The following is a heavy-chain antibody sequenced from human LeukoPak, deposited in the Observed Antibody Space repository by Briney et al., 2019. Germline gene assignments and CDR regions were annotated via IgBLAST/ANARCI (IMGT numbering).Heavy chain of an antibody. V-gene: IGHV3-21*01. CDR3: VRGLAGGDN. CDR1: GFSFSKYS. Sequence: SWGSLRLSCAGSGFSFSKYSMNWVRQAPGKGLEWVSTISSSGGYIYYEDSVKGRLTISRDNAKNSLYLQMKSLRVEDTSVYYCVRGLAGGDNWGQGTRVTASS. J-gene: IGHJ1*01. CDR2: ISSSGGYI. D-gene: IGHD6-19*01.